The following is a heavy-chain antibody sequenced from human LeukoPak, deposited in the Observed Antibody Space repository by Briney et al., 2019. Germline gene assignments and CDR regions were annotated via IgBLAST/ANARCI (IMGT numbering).Heavy chain of an antibody. CDR1: VFTFSSYG. J-gene: IGHJ4*02. CDR2: ISYDGSNK. CDR3: AKDADDYGDWYYFDY. Sequence: GGSLRLSCAASVFTFSSYGMHWVRQAPGKGLEWVAVISYDGSNKYYADSVKGRFTISRDNSKNTLYLQMNSLRAEDTAVYYCAKDADDYGDWYYFDYWGQGTLVTVSS. D-gene: IGHD4-17*01. V-gene: IGHV3-30*18.